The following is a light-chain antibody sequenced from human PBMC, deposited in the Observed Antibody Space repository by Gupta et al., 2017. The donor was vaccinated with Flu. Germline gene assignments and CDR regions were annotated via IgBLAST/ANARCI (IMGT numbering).Light chain of an antibody. CDR1: QSLRHSDGKTY. V-gene: IGKV2D-29*01. Sequence: VTPGQPASLSGTSRQSLRHSDGKTYLFWYLNKAGQTPQRRIYEISKRYSGVTDRVSGSGSGTDFTLKISRVEAEDVGVYDCMQSVDLPYTCGQGTKLEIK. J-gene: IGKJ2*01. CDR3: MQSVDLPYT. CDR2: EIS.